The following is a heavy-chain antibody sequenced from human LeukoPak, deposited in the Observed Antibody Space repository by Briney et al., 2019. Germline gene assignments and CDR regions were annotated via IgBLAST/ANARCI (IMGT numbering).Heavy chain of an antibody. J-gene: IGHJ5*01. D-gene: IGHD2-21*01. Sequence: SETLSLTCGGSGYSISSGYCWGWVRQSPGKGLEWIGSIFHSGKTYYNLSLKSRVTISVDTSKNQFSLKLSSVTAADTAVYYCARGDIPDFWGQGTLVTVSS. CDR1: GYSISSGYC. V-gene: IGHV4-38-2*01. CDR2: IFHSGKT. CDR3: ARGDIPDF.